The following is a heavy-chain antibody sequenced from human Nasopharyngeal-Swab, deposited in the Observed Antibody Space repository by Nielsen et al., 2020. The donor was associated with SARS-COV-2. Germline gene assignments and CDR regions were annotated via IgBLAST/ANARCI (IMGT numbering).Heavy chain of an antibody. CDR3: ASARPVFDY. J-gene: IGHJ4*02. V-gene: IGHV3-30-3*01. CDR2: ISYDGSNK. CDR1: GFTISSYA. Sequence: GESLKISCAASGFTISSYAMHWVRQAPGKGLEWVAVISYDGSNKYYADSVKGRFTISRDNSKNTLYLQMNSLRAEDTAVYYCASARPVFDYWGQGTLVTVSS. D-gene: IGHD6-6*01.